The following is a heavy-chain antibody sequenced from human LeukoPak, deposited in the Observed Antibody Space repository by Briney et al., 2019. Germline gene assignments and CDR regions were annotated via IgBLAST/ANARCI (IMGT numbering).Heavy chain of an antibody. Sequence: GRSLRLSCEASGFRFDDYAMHWVRQAPGKGLEWVSGLSYNRGYIGYADSVKGRFTISRDNAKNSLYLQMNSLRAEDTAMYYCVRDSQTVYYYQPPDYWGQGTLVTVSA. CDR1: GFRFDDYA. D-gene: IGHD3-10*01. CDR3: VRDSQTVYYYQPPDY. J-gene: IGHJ4*02. CDR2: LSYNRGYI. V-gene: IGHV3-9*01.